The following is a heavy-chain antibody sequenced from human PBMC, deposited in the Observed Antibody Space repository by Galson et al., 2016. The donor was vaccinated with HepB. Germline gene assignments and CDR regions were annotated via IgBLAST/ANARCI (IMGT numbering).Heavy chain of an antibody. J-gene: IGHJ6*02. CDR2: IKSKADGGTT. CDR1: VFTFSNAW. Sequence: SLRLSCAASVFTFSNAWMTWVRRAPGKGLEWVGRIKSKADGGTTDYAAPVKGRFTISRDDSKNTVYLQMNSLKTEDTAVYYCTAFGDRGYYYYAMDVWGQGTTVIVSS. V-gene: IGHV3-15*01. CDR3: TAFGDRGYYYYAMDV. D-gene: IGHD3-10*01.